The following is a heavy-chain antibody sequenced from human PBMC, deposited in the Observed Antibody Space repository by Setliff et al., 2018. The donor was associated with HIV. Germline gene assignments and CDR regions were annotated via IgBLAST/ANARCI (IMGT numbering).Heavy chain of an antibody. CDR3: AKYTSKVDWFDP. Sequence: PSETLSLTCLVSGCSVTSQMNLWGWIRQRPGMGLGWIGSRPHSGSNYYNPSVKSRVTVSVDTSKTQFYLKLRTVTASATAVYYCAKYTSKVDWFDPWGQGTLVTVSS. CDR2: RPHSGSN. J-gene: IGHJ5*02. CDR1: GCSVTSQMNL. D-gene: IGHD2-2*02. V-gene: IGHV4-39*01.